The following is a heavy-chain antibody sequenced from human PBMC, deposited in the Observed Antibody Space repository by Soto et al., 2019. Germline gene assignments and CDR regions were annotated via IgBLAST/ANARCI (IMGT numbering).Heavy chain of an antibody. CDR1: GYNFTSYY. Sequence: ASVKVSCKASGYNFTSYYMHWVRQAPGQGLEWMGIINPSGGITSDAQKFQGRVTMTMDTSTSTVYMELSSLRSEDTAVYYFASFIAARPGFDYWGQGALVTASP. V-gene: IGHV1-46*01. J-gene: IGHJ4*02. CDR2: INPSGGIT. D-gene: IGHD6-6*01. CDR3: ASFIAARPGFDY.